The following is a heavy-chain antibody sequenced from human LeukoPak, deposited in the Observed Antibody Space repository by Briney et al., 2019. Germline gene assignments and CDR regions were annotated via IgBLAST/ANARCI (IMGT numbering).Heavy chain of an antibody. CDR2: ISSGSSDI. D-gene: IGHD4-17*01. J-gene: IGHJ4*02. CDR1: GFTFSSYS. CDR3: ARDTGPVDY. V-gene: IGHV3-48*01. Sequence: GGSLRLSCAASGFTFSSYSMNWVRQAPGKGLEWLSYISSGSSDIHYADSVKGRFTISRDNAKNSLYLQMNSLRAEDTAVCYCARDTGPVDYWGQGTLVTVSS.